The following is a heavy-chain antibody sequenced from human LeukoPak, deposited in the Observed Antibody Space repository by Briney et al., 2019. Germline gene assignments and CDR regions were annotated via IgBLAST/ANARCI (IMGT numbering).Heavy chain of an antibody. CDR1: GGSISSGDYY. J-gene: IGHJ5*02. CDR2: IYYTGST. CDR3: ATDPFRERFGAFDP. V-gene: IGHV4-30-4*08. Sequence: SETLSLTCTVSGGSISSGDYYWSWLRQPPGTGLEWIGYIYYTGSTDYNPSLKSRVTMSVDTSKNQFSLKLSSVTAADTAIYYCATDPFRERFGAFDPWGQGTLVTVSS. D-gene: IGHD3-16*01.